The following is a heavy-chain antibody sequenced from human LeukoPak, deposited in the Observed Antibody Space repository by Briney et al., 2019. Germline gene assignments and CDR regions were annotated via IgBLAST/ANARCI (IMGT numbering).Heavy chain of an antibody. CDR3: AKDGVAGSVNNWFDP. CDR2: INHSGST. CDR1: GGSISSSSYY. J-gene: IGHJ5*02. V-gene: IGHV4-39*07. D-gene: IGHD6-19*01. Sequence: SETLSLTCTVSGGSISSSSYYWGWIRQPPGKGLEWIGEINHSGSTNYNPSLKSRVTISVDTSKNQFSLKLSSVTAADTAVYYCAKDGVAGSVNNWFDPWGQGTLVTVSS.